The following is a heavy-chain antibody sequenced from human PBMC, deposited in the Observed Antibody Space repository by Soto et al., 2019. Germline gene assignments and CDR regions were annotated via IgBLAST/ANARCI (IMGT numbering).Heavy chain of an antibody. Sequence: GGSLRLSCAASAFTCSSYAMNWVRQAPGKGLEWVSQITAGGNTYYADSVKGRFTISRENSKNTLYLQMNSLRAEDTAVYYCAKGPTATTTRADPWGQGILVTGSS. J-gene: IGHJ5*02. V-gene: IGHV3-23*01. CDR3: AKGPTATTTRADP. CDR2: ITAGGNT. D-gene: IGHD1-1*01. CDR1: AFTCSSYA.